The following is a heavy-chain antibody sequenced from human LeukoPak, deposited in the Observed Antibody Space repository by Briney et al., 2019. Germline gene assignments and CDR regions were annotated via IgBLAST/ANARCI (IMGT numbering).Heavy chain of an antibody. CDR3: ARDLPGYDSSGYEEDWFDP. CDR1: GFTFSSYA. V-gene: IGHV3-30*04. CDR2: ISYDGSNK. Sequence: GGSLRLSCAASGFTFSSYAMHWVRQAPGKGLEWVAAISYDGSNKYYADSVKGRFTTSRDNSKNTLYLQMNSLRAEDTAVYYCARDLPGYDSSGYEEDWFDPWGQGTLVTVSS. J-gene: IGHJ5*02. D-gene: IGHD3-22*01.